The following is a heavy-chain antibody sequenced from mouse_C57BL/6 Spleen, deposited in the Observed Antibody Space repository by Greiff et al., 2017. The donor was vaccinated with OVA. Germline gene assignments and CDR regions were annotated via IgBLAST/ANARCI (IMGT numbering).Heavy chain of an antibody. CDR1: GYTFTSYW. J-gene: IGHJ4*01. CDR2: IYPGSGST. V-gene: IGHV1-55*01. CDR3: ARQLRPFAMDY. Sequence: QVQLKQPGAELVKPGASVKMSCKASGYTFTSYWITWMKQRPGQGLEWIGDIYPGSGSTNYNEKFKSKATLTVDTSSSTAYMQLSSLTSEDSAVYYCARQLRPFAMDYWGQGTSVTVSS. D-gene: IGHD3-2*02.